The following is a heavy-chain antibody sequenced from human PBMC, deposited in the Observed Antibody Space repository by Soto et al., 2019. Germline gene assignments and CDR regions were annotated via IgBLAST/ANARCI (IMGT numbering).Heavy chain of an antibody. CDR2: IGRSGSDI. D-gene: IGHD2-2*01. CDR1: GFSFSKYT. J-gene: IGHJ3*02. V-gene: IGHV3-21*01. Sequence: GGSLRLSCAASGFSFSKYTMNWVRQAPWKGLEWVSSIGRSGSDIYYADSVKGRFTISRDDAKNSLYLQMNSLRAEDTAVYYCARDRTYCTSTNCPPDIWGQGTMVTVSS. CDR3: ARDRTYCTSTNCPPDI.